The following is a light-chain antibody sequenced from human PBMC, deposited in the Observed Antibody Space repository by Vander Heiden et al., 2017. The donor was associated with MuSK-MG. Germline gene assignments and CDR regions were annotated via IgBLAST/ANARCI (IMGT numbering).Light chain of an antibody. CDR3: QQYNDWPPMYT. CDR2: GAS. CDR1: QSVGSN. Sequence: EIVMTQSPATLSVSPGERATLSCRASQSVGSNLAWYQQKPGQAPSLLIYGASTRAAGIPARSSGSGSGTDFTLTISSLQSEDFAVYYCQQYNDWPPMYTFGQGTQLEIK. J-gene: IGKJ2*01. V-gene: IGKV3-15*01.